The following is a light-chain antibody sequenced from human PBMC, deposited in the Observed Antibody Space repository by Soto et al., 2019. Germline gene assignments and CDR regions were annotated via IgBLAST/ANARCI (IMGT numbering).Light chain of an antibody. CDR3: QQYGSSPVA. CDR2: GAS. Sequence: EIVLTHSPGTLSLSPWKIATLSCRASQSISSSYLAWYQQRPGQAPRLLIYGASSRATGIPDRFSGSGSGTDFTLTISRLEPEDFAVYYCQQYGSSPVAFGQGTKVDIK. V-gene: IGKV3-20*01. CDR1: QSISSSY. J-gene: IGKJ1*01.